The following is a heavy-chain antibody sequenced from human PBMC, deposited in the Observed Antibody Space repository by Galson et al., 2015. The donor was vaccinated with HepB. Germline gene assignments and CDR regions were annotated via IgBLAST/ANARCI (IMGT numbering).Heavy chain of an antibody. Sequence: QSGAEVKKPGESLRISCKGSGYSFTSYWISWVRQMPGKGLEWMGRIDPSDSYTNYSPSFQGHVTISADKSISTAYLQWSSLKASDTAMYYCARRMNLEWELLGNYYGMDVWGQGTTVTVSS. CDR2: IDPSDSYT. CDR3: ARRMNLEWELLGNYYGMDV. V-gene: IGHV5-10-1*01. J-gene: IGHJ6*02. D-gene: IGHD1-26*01. CDR1: GYSFTSYW.